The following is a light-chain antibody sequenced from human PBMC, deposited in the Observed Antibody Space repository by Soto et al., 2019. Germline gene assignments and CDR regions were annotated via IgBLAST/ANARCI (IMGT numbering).Light chain of an antibody. CDR1: SSNIGSNT. Sequence: QSVLTQPPSASGTPGQRVTISCSGSSSNIGSNTVNWYQQLPGTAPKLLIYSNNQRPSGVPDRFSGSKSGTSASLAISGLQSEDEADYYCAAGDGSLNGLVFGTGTKVTVL. V-gene: IGLV1-44*01. CDR2: SNN. CDR3: AAGDGSLNGLV. J-gene: IGLJ1*01.